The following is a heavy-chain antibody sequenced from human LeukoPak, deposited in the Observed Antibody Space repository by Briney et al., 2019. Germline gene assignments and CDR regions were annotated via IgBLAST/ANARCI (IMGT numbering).Heavy chain of an antibody. CDR1: GFTFNSYW. CDR3: ARSQIAD. CDR2: INPDGSTT. V-gene: IGHV3-74*01. J-gene: IGHJ4*02. Sequence: GSLRLSCVASGFTFNSYWMHWVRQVPGKGLVWVSRINPDGSTTTYADSVKGRFTISRDNAKNTLYLRMNSLRAEDTAVYYCARSQIADWGQGTLVTVSS.